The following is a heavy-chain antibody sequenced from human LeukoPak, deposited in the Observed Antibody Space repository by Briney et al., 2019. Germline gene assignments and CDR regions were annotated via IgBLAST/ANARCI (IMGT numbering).Heavy chain of an antibody. D-gene: IGHD5-24*01. CDR2: IYYSGST. CDR1: GGSISSGSYY. J-gene: IGHJ4*02. V-gene: IGHV4-39*07. CDR3: ARGDVEMATMRDNPTDY. Sequence: KTSETLSLTCTVSGGSISSGSYYWVWIRQPPGKGLEWIGSIYYSGSTYYNPSLKSRVTISVDTSKNQFSLKLSSVTAADTAVYYCARGDVEMATMRDNPTDYWGQGTLVTVSS.